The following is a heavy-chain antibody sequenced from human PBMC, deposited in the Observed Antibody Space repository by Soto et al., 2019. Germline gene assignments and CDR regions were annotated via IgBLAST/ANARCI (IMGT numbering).Heavy chain of an antibody. V-gene: IGHV3-33*01. D-gene: IGHD3-10*01. J-gene: IGHJ6*02. Sequence: GGSLRLSCAASGFTFSSYGMHWVRQAPGKGLEWVAVIWYDGSNKYYADSVKGRFTISRDNSKNTLYLQMNSLRAEDTAVYYCARVRREGYYGSGARPNYYYYGMDVWGQGTTVTVSS. CDR3: ARVRREGYYGSGARPNYYYYGMDV. CDR2: IWYDGSNK. CDR1: GFTFSSYG.